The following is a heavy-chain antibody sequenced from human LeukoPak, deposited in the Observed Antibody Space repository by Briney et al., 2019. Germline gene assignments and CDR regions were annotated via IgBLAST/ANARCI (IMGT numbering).Heavy chain of an antibody. CDR1: DGSISSGGYY. J-gene: IGHJ4*02. CDR2: IYYSGTT. CDR3: ARGMGSYCSGGSCYFPRFDY. V-gene: IGHV4-31*03. D-gene: IGHD2-15*01. Sequence: MTSQTLSLTCTVSDGSISSGGYYWSWVRQLPGKGLEWIAYIYYSGTTYYNPSLKSRLTISADTPKNQFSLNLSSVTAADTAVYYCARGMGSYCSGGSCYFPRFDYWGQGTLVTVSS.